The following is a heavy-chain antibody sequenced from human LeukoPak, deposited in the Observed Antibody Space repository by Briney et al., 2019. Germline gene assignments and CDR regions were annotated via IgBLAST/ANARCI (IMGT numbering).Heavy chain of an antibody. CDR3: AEDQKLQPFHY. D-gene: IGHD2-15*01. J-gene: IGHJ4*02. V-gene: IGHV3-30*02. CDR2: MQFDGSEE. Sequence: GGSLRLSCAASGFTFSTYGMHWVRQAPGKGLEWVAFMQFDGSEEFYADSVKGRFSISRDNSKNTLYLQMNSLRAEDTSVYYCAEDQKLQPFHYWGQGTLVTVSS. CDR1: GFTFSTYG.